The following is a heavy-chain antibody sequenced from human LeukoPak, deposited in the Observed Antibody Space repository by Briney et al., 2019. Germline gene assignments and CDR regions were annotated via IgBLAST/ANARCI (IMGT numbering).Heavy chain of an antibody. CDR2: IYYSGST. J-gene: IGHJ4*02. CDR1: GGSFSGYY. Sequence: SETLSLTCAVYGGSFSGYYWSWIRQPPGKGLEWIGYIYYSGSTNYNPSLKSRLTISVDTSRNQFSLKLSSVTAADTAVYFCARAGEMSTIGRFDSWGQGTLVTVSS. D-gene: IGHD5-24*01. V-gene: IGHV4-59*01. CDR3: ARAGEMSTIGRFDS.